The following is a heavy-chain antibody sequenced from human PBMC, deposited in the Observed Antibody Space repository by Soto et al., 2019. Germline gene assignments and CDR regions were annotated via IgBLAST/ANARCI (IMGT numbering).Heavy chain of an antibody. D-gene: IGHD6-6*01. Sequence: DVQLLESGGGLVQPGGSLRLSCAASGFTFSTYAMSWVRQAPGKGLEWVSAISGSGSTTYYSDSVKGRFTFSRDNSKNTLFLQMNSLRADDTAIYYCAKERALIPARRNWYFDLWGCGTLVTVCS. V-gene: IGHV3-23*01. CDR2: ISGSGSTT. CDR3: AKERALIPARRNWYFDL. CDR1: GFTFSTYA. J-gene: IGHJ2*01.